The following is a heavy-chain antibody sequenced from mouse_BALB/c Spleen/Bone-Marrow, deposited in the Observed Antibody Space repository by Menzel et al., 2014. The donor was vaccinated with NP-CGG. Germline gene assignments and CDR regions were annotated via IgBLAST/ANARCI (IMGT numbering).Heavy chain of an antibody. CDR1: GHTFTDYE. V-gene: IGHV1-15*01. CDR2: IDPETGGN. CDR3: TRNWDDYFDY. J-gene: IGHJ2*01. Sequence: VHLAESGAELVRPGASVTLSRKASGHTFTDYEIHWVKQTPVHGLEWIGAIDPETGGNAYNQKFKGKATLTADKSASTAYMELPSLTSEDSAVYYCTRNWDDYFDYWGQGTTLTVYS. D-gene: IGHD4-1*01.